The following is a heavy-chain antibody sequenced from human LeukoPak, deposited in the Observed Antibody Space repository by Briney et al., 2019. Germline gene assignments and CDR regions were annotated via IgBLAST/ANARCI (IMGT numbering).Heavy chain of an antibody. CDR1: GHSISSGYY. Sequence: SETLSLTCAVSGHSISSGYYWGWIRQPPGKGLEWIGSIYQSVTTYYSPSLKSRVAISADTPKNQFSLTLTSVTAADMAVYYCARGSNYYYSMDVWGKGTTVTVSS. D-gene: IGHD3/OR15-3a*01. CDR3: ARGSNYYYSMDV. V-gene: IGHV4-38-2*01. CDR2: IYQSVTT. J-gene: IGHJ6*04.